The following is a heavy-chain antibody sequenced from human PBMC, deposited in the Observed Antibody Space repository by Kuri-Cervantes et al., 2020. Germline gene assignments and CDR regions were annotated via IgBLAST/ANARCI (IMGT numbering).Heavy chain of an antibody. D-gene: IGHD3-10*01. Sequence: SVKVSCKASGYTFTNYYMHWVRQAPGQGLEWMGIINPSGGSTSYAQKLQGRVTMTRDTSTSTVYMELKRLRSEYTAVYYCPRGRPLYASGPFDPWGQGTLVTVSS. CDR2: INPSGGST. J-gene: IGHJ5*02. CDR1: GYTFTNYY. CDR3: PRGRPLYASGPFDP. V-gene: IGHV1-46*04.